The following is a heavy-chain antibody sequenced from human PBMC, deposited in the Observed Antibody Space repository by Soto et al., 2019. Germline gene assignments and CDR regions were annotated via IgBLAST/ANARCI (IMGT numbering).Heavy chain of an antibody. CDR3: ARVTRELGVSFGMDV. D-gene: IGHD1-26*01. V-gene: IGHV4-59*12. Sequence: PSETLSLTCAVSGGSFGSYSWNWIRQPPGKGLEWIGEIYHSGSTNYNPSLKSRVTISVDKSKNQFSLKLSSVTAADTAVYYCARVTRELGVSFGMDVWGQGTTVTVSS. CDR2: IYHSGST. CDR1: GGSFGSYS. J-gene: IGHJ6*02.